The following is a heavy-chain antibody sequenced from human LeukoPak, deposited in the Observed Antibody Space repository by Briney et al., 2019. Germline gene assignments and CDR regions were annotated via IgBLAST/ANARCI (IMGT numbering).Heavy chain of an antibody. CDR3: ASIGGGILWWYSH. V-gene: IGHV4-34*01. CDR2: INHSGST. CDR1: GGSFSGYY. J-gene: IGHJ4*02. Sequence: SETLSLTCAVYGGSFSGYYWSWIRHPPGKGLELIGEINHSGSTNYNPSLKSRVTISVDTSKNQFSLKLSSVTAADTAVYYCASIGGGILWWYSHWGQGTLVTVSS. D-gene: IGHD2-21*01.